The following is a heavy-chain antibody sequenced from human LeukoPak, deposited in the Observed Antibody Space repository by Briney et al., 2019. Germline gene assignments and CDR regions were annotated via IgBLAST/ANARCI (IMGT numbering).Heavy chain of an antibody. Sequence: SETLSLTCAVYGGSFSGYYWSWIRQPPGKGLEWIGRMSSSGISTYSPSLKSRVTISIDTSRNQFSMNLNSVTAADTAVYYCAKGAGPPWFDPWGQGTLVTVSS. CDR2: MSSSGIS. CDR3: AKGAGPPWFDP. J-gene: IGHJ5*02. D-gene: IGHD6-19*01. V-gene: IGHV4-59*08. CDR1: GGSFSGYY.